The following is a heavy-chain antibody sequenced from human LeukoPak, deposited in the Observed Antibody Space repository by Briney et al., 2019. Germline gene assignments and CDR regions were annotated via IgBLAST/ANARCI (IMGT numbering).Heavy chain of an antibody. Sequence: ASVKVSFKASGYTFTGYYMHWVRQAPGQGLEWMGWINPNSGGTNYAQKFQGRVTMTRDTSISTAYMELSRLRSDDTAVYYCATGYPYSGSYWSDYWGQGTLVTVSS. CDR2: INPNSGGT. J-gene: IGHJ4*02. CDR1: GYTFTGYY. V-gene: IGHV1-2*02. D-gene: IGHD1-26*01. CDR3: ATGYPYSGSYWSDY.